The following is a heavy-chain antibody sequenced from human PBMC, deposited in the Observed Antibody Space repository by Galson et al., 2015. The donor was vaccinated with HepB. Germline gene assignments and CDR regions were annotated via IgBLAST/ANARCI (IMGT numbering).Heavy chain of an antibody. CDR1: GFIFSDHT. CDR2: ISSNGGTK. Sequence: LRLSCAASGFIFSDHTMLWVRQAPGKGLEYVSAISSNGGTKHYADSVKGRFTISRDNSKDMVYLQMNSLTAEDTAIYYCTRDVGPVDGHFDQWGLGSLVTVSS. V-gene: IGHV3-64*04. D-gene: IGHD2-15*01. CDR3: TRDVGPVDGHFDQ. J-gene: IGHJ4*02.